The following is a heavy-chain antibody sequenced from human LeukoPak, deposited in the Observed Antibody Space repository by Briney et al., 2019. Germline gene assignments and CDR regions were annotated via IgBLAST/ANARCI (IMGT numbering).Heavy chain of an antibody. CDR2: ISYIGST. CDR1: DDSFSSHY. J-gene: IGHJ3*02. Sequence: SETLSLTCAVSDDSFSSHYWTWIRQPPGKGLEWIGYISYIGSTNYNPSLKSRVTISIDTSKNEFSLKLASVTAADTAVYYCARDLVTVTKGFDIWGQGTMVTVSS. CDR3: ARDLVTVTKGFDI. V-gene: IGHV4-59*11. D-gene: IGHD4-17*01.